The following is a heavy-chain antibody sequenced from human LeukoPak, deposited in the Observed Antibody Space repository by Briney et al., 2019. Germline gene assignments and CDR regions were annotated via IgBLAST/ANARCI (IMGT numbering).Heavy chain of an antibody. CDR3: AKDPEPGPGELLFDY. J-gene: IGHJ4*02. V-gene: IGHV3-30*02. D-gene: IGHD1-26*01. Sequence: GGSLRLSCAASGFTFSSYGMHWVRQAPGKGLEWVAFIRYDGSNKYYADSVKGRFTISRDNSKNTLYLQMNSLRAEDTAVYYCAKDPEPGPGELLFDYWGQGTLVTVSS. CDR2: IRYDGSNK. CDR1: GFTFSSYG.